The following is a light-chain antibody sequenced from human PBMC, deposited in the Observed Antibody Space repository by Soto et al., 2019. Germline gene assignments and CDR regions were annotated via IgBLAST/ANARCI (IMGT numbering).Light chain of an antibody. Sequence: DIQVTQSPSSLSASVGDRVTITCRASQGIKNDLGWYQQKPGKAPKRLIYSASSLQSGVPSRFSGSGSETECTLTISSLQPEDFATYYWLQYRSYPWTVGQGTKVEIK. V-gene: IGKV1-17*01. CDR2: SAS. CDR3: LQYRSYPWT. CDR1: QGIKND. J-gene: IGKJ1*01.